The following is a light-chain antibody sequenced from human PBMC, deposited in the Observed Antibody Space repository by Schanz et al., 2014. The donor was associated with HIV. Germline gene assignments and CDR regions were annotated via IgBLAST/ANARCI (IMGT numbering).Light chain of an antibody. CDR1: SSNIGRNT. V-gene: IGLV1-44*01. CDR2: SDN. CDR3: ATWDDSLNGVV. Sequence: QAVVTQPPSASGPPGQRVTISCSGSSSNIGRNTVNWYQPLPGSAPQLLIYSDNQRPSRVPDRFFGSKSGTSASLAISGLRSDDEAHYYCATWDDSLNGVVFGGGTKLTVL. J-gene: IGLJ2*01.